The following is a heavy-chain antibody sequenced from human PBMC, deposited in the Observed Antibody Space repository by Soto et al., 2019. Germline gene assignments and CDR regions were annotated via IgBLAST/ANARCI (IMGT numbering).Heavy chain of an antibody. V-gene: IGHV3-48*01. CDR2: ISSSSSAI. CDR1: GFTFINYN. CDR3: AREVASSGGYYYYMDV. D-gene: IGHD6-19*01. J-gene: IGHJ6*03. Sequence: GGSLRLSCTGSGFTFINYNINWVRQAPGKGLEWVSYISSSSSAILYADSVKGRFTISRDNAKRSLYLQMNSLRAEDTAVYYCAREVASSGGYYYYMDVWGKGTTVTVSS.